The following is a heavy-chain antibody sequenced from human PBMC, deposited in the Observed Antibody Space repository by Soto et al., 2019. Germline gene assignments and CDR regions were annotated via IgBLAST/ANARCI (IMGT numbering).Heavy chain of an antibody. CDR2: IDNSGST. D-gene: IGHD3-3*01. V-gene: IGHV4-4*07. CDR1: GGSISKYF. CDR3: ARGGQDFWSGPFDY. J-gene: IGHJ4*02. Sequence: SETLSLTCTVSGGSISKYFCNWIRQPAGKGLEWIGRIDNSGSTNYNPSLKSRITMSADTSRNQFSLKLNSVTAADTAVYYCARGGQDFWSGPFDYWGQGALVTASS.